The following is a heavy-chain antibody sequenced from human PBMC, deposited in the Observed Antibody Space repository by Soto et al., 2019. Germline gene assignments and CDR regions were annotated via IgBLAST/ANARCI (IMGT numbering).Heavy chain of an antibody. D-gene: IGHD5-12*01. Sequence: EVQLLESGGGLVQPGGSLRLSCAASGFTFSSYAMSWVRQAPGKGLEWVSAISGSGGSTYYADSVKGRFTISRDNSKNTLYLQMNSLRAEDSAVYYCAKLGYSGYDYARRNVWGQGSLVTVSS. V-gene: IGHV3-23*01. CDR3: AKLGYSGYDYARRNV. CDR2: ISGSGGST. CDR1: GFTFSSYA. J-gene: IGHJ4*02.